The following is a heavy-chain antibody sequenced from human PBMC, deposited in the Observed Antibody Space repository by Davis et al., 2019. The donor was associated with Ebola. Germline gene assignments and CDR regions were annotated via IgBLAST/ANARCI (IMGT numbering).Heavy chain of an antibody. CDR2: IRYDGSNK. Sequence: PGGSLRLSCAASRFTFSSYGMHWVRQAPGKGLEWVAFIRYDGSNKYYADSVKGRFTISRDNSKNTLYLQMNSLRAEDTAVYYCAKDDLAVAGGAFDIWGQGTMVTVSS. J-gene: IGHJ3*02. V-gene: IGHV3-30*02. CDR1: RFTFSSYG. CDR3: AKDDLAVAGGAFDI. D-gene: IGHD6-19*01.